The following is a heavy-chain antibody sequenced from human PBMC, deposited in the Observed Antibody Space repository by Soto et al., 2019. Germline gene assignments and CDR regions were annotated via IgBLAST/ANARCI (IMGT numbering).Heavy chain of an antibody. V-gene: IGHV1-2*04. Sequence: QVQLVQSGAEVKKPGASVKVSCKASGYTFTGYYMHWVRQAPGQGLEWMGWINPNSGGTNYAQKFQGWVTMTRDTSISTAYMELGRLRSDDTAVYYCARVLISRRWYGAFDYWGQGTLVTVSS. J-gene: IGHJ4*02. D-gene: IGHD6-13*01. CDR1: GYTFTGYY. CDR3: ARVLISRRWYGAFDY. CDR2: INPNSGGT.